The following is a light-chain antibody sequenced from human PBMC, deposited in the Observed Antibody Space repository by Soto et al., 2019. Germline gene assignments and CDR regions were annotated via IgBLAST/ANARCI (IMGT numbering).Light chain of an antibody. CDR1: QSVSNKY. Sequence: EVVLTQSPGTLSLSPGERATLSCRASQSVSNKYLAWYQQKPGQAPRLLIFGSSDRATGIPYRFSGSGSGTDFTLTIRRLEPEDFAVYYCQQYGSSPPYTFGQGTKREIK. J-gene: IGKJ2*01. V-gene: IGKV3-20*01. CDR2: GSS. CDR3: QQYGSSPPYT.